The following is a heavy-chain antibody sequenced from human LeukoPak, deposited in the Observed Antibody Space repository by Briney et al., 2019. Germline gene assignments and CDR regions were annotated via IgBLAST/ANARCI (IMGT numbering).Heavy chain of an antibody. V-gene: IGHV4-59*01. CDR2: IYYSGST. CDR3: ARNPHYYDSSDYDAFDM. D-gene: IGHD3-22*01. Sequence: KPSETLSLTCTVSGGSISYYYWNWMRQPPGKGLEWIGYIYYSGSTRYNPSLKSRVTISVDTSKNQFSLKLSSVTAADTAVYYCARNPHYYDSSDYDAFDMWVQGTMVTVSS. CDR1: GGSISYYY. J-gene: IGHJ3*02.